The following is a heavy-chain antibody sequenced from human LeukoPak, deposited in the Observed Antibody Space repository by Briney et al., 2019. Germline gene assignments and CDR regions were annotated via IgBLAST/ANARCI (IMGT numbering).Heavy chain of an antibody. Sequence: SETLSLTCTVSGGSISSGGYYWSWIRQHPGTGLEWIGYIYYSGSTYYNPSLKSRVTISVDTSKNQFSLKLSSVTAADTAVYYCARDQGSIGHWFDPWGQGTLVTVSS. CDR3: ARDQGSIGHWFDP. CDR1: GGSISSGGYY. CDR2: IYYSGST. V-gene: IGHV4-31*03. J-gene: IGHJ5*02. D-gene: IGHD2-2*01.